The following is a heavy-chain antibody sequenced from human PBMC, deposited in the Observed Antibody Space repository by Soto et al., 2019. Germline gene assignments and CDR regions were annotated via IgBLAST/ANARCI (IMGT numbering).Heavy chain of an antibody. CDR3: ARGVKYGAYSRWFDP. CDR2: MSPNSGNT. Sequence: QVQLVQSGAEVRKPGASVKVSCKASGYTFTSYDINWVRQATGQGLEYLGWMSPNSGNTGYVKKFQGRATMTWDTSITAAYMELSSLRSEDTAVYFCARGVKYGAYSRWFDPWGQGTLVTVSS. CDR1: GYTFTSYD. J-gene: IGHJ5*02. D-gene: IGHD4-17*01. V-gene: IGHV1-8*01.